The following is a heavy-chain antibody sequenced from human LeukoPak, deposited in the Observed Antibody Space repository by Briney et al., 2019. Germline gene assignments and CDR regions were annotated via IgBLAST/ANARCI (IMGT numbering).Heavy chain of an antibody. CDR3: ARGPYGDYVDALDY. J-gene: IGHJ4*02. CDR1: GFTFSTYW. D-gene: IGHD4-17*01. Sequence: GGSLRLSCAASGFTFSTYWMGWVRQAPGKGLEWVADIKEGGSDTYSMDSVKGRFTISRDNAKNSLYLQMNSLRAEDTAVYYCARGPYGDYVDALDYWGQGTLVTVSS. CDR2: IKEGGSDT. V-gene: IGHV3-7*01.